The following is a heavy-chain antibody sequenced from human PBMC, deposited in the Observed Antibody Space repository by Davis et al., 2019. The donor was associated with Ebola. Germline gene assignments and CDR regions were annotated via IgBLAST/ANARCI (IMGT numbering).Heavy chain of an antibody. CDR1: GGSISSSSYY. CDR3: AREGGYSSSWYY. CDR2: IYYSGST. V-gene: IGHV4-39*02. Sequence: PSETLSLTCTVSGGSISSSSYYWGWIRQPPGKGLEWIGSIYYSGSTYYNPSLKSRVTISVDTSKNQFSLKLSSVTAADTAVYYCAREGGYSSSWYYWGQGTLVTVSS. D-gene: IGHD6-13*01. J-gene: IGHJ4*02.